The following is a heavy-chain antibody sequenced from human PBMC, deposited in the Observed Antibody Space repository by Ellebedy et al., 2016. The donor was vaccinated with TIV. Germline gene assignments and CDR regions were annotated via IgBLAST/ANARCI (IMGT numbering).Heavy chain of an antibody. D-gene: IGHD1-26*01. CDR2: ISYDGSNK. V-gene: IGHV3-30*03. Sequence: PGGSLRLSCAASGFTFSSYGMHWVRQAPGKGLEWVAVISYDGSNKYYADSVKGRFTISRDNSKNTLYLQMNSLRAEDTAVYYCARAPNHSSGTKYYFDYWGQGTLVTVSS. CDR1: GFTFSSYG. J-gene: IGHJ4*02. CDR3: ARAPNHSSGTKYYFDY.